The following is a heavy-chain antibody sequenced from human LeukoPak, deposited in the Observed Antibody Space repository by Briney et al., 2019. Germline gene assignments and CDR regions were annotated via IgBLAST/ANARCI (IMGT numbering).Heavy chain of an antibody. J-gene: IGHJ4*02. CDR2: ISGSGGST. Sequence: GGSLRLSCAASGFTFSSYAMSWVRQAPGKGLEWVSAISGSGGSTYYADSVKGRFTISRDNSKNTLYLQMNSLRAEDTAVCYCAKGDYGDYAWLFDYWGQGTLVTVSS. CDR1: GFTFSSYA. CDR3: AKGDYGDYAWLFDY. V-gene: IGHV3-23*01. D-gene: IGHD4-17*01.